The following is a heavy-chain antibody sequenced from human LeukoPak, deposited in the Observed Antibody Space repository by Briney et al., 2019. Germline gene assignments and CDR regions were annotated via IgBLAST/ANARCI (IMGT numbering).Heavy chain of an antibody. J-gene: IGHJ4*02. CDR3: AKDSSVAAVINYFDY. Sequence: GGSLRLSCAASGFTFDDYTMHWVRHAPGKGLEWVSLISWDGGSTYYADSVKGRFTISRDNSKNSLYLQMNSLRTEDTALYYCAKDSSVAAVINYFDYWGQGTLVTVSS. V-gene: IGHV3-43*01. CDR2: ISWDGGST. CDR1: GFTFDDYT. D-gene: IGHD6-13*01.